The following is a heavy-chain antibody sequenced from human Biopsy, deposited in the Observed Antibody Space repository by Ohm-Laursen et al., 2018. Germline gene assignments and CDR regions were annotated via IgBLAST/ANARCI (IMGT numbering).Heavy chain of an antibody. D-gene: IGHD3-22*01. V-gene: IGHV4-31*01. Sequence: SETLSLTCTVSGGSISSGGSYWSWIRQGPGKGLEWFGYIFNSANTYYNPSLKNLITISGDTSKNQFSLKLNSVTAADTAVYYCARGDYFDSNGYFWFDPWGQGTLVTVSS. J-gene: IGHJ5*02. CDR1: GGSISSGGSY. CDR3: ARGDYFDSNGYFWFDP. CDR2: IFNSANT.